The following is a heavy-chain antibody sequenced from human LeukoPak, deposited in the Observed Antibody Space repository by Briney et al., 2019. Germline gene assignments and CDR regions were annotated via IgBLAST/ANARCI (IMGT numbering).Heavy chain of an antibody. Sequence: SETLSLTCTVSGGSISTYYWSWIRQPPGKGLERIGYIYYSGNTNYNPSLKGRVTISVDTSKNQFSLKLSSVTAADTAVYYCAKNKLWFDYWGQGTLVTVSS. D-gene: IGHD5-18*01. V-gene: IGHV4-59*01. CDR2: IYYSGNT. CDR1: GGSISTYY. CDR3: AKNKLWFDY. J-gene: IGHJ4*02.